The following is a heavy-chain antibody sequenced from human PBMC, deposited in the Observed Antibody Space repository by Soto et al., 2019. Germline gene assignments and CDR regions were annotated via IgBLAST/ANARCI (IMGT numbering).Heavy chain of an antibody. CDR2: IYNSGTT. CDR3: ALALGPTTGLDY. CDR1: GASTVSHYH. J-gene: IGHJ4*02. Sequence: QVQLQESGPGLVKPSQTLSLTCSVSGASTVSHYHWTWIRQPPGKGLEWMGYIYNSGTTFYNPSLTSRLSIPMDTSGNQFSLELRSVTAADTAVYYCALALGPTTGLDYWGQGTLVTVSS. V-gene: IGHV4-31*02. D-gene: IGHD1-26*01.